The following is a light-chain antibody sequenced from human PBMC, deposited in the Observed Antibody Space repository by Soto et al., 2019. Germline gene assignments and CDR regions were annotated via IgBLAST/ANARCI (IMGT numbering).Light chain of an antibody. V-gene: IGKV3-11*01. CDR2: DSS. CDR3: QQRSNWPQT. CDR1: PSVGSY. Sequence: EIVMTQSPGTLSLSPVERATLSCISSPSVGSYLEFYPQKPGQAPRLLIYDSSNRATGIPARFGGIGSGTDFTLTISSLEPEEFAVDYCQQRSNWPQTVGQGTTVDIK. J-gene: IGKJ1*01.